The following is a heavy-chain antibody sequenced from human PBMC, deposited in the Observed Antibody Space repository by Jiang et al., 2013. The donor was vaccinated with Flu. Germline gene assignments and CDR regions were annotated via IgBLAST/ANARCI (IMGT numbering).Heavy chain of an antibody. J-gene: IGHJ5*02. V-gene: IGHV3-33*01. CDR3: AGDYDSSGYSPFDP. CDR2: IWYDGSNK. Sequence: GKGLEWVAVIWYDGSNKYYADSVKGRFTISRDNSKNTLYLQMNSLRAEDTAVYYCAGDYDSSGYSPFDPWGQGTLVTVSS. D-gene: IGHD3-22*01.